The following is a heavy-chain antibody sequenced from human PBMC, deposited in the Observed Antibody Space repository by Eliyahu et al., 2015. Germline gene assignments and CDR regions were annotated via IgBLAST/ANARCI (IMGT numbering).Heavy chain of an antibody. D-gene: IGHD1-1*01. CDR2: ISAYNGNT. J-gene: IGHJ3*02. Sequence: QVQLVQSGAEVKKPGASVXVXCXXSXXTFTXYGISWVRQAPGQGLEWMGWISAYNGNTNYAQKLQGRVTMTTDTSTSTAYMELRSLRSDDTAVYYCARDLGQLERQAAFDIWGQGTMVTVSS. CDR3: ARDLGQLERQAAFDI. CDR1: XXTFTXYG. V-gene: IGHV1-18*01.